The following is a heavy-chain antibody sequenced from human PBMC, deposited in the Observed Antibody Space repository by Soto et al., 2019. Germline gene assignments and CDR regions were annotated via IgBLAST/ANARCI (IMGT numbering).Heavy chain of an antibody. CDR2: IYSGGST. CDR1: GFTFDDYG. J-gene: IGHJ3*02. D-gene: IGHD3-22*01. CDR3: ASASPYYYDSSGYSNI. V-gene: IGHV3-66*01. Sequence: GGSLRLSCAASGFTFDDYGMSWARQAPGKGLEWVSVIYSGGSTYYADSVKGRFTISRDNSKNTLYLQMNSLRAEDTAVYYCASASPYYYDSSGYSNIWGQGTMVTVSS.